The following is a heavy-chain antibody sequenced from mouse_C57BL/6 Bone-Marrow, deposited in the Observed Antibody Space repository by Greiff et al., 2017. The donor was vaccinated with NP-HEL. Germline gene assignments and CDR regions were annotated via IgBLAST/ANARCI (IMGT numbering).Heavy chain of an antibody. V-gene: IGHV5-12*01. CDR3: ARHGEGYFDV. CDR2: ISNGGGST. CDR1: GFTFSDYY. Sequence: EVKLMESGGGLVQPGGSLKLSCAASGFTFSDYYMYWVRQTPEKRLEWVAYISNGGGSTYYPDTVKGRFTISRDNAKNTLYLQMSRLKSEDTAMYYCARHGEGYFDVWGTGTTVTVSS. J-gene: IGHJ1*03.